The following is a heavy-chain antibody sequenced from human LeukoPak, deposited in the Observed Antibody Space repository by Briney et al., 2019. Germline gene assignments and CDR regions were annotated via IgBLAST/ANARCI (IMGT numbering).Heavy chain of an antibody. CDR3: ARVAKNNGFVFDN. CDR2: ITSSGSGM. V-gene: IGHV3-48*03. D-gene: IGHD2/OR15-2a*01. Sequence: PGGSLRLSCAASGFTFNSFEMIWVRQAPGKGLDWVSHITSSGSGMFYADSVKGRFTISRDNAKNALYLQMNSLRAEDTAVYYCARVAKNNGFVFDNWGQGTLVTVSS. J-gene: IGHJ4*02. CDR1: GFTFNSFE.